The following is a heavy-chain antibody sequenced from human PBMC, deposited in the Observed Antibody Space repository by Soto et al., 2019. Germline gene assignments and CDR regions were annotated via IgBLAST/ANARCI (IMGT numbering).Heavy chain of an antibody. J-gene: IGHJ4*02. CDR2: ISFDGSNK. CDR3: AKWDSSSSENPADY. Sequence: GGSLILSCAASGFTFSNYGIHWVRQAPGKGLEWVAVISFDGSNKYYADSVKGRFTISRDNSKNTLYLQMNSLSAEDTAVYYCAKWDSSSSENPADYWGQGTLVTVSS. CDR1: GFTFSNYG. D-gene: IGHD6-6*01. V-gene: IGHV3-30*18.